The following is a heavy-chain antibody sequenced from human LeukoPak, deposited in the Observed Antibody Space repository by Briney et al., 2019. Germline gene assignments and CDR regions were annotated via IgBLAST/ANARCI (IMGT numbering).Heavy chain of an antibody. CDR2: IHYSGST. CDR1: GGSIRNYY. CDR3: ATRPGWAAADNEYYFDY. D-gene: IGHD6-13*01. V-gene: IGHV4-59*01. Sequence: PSETLSLTCTDAGGSIRNYYCSSIRQPPGKGLEWIAYIHYSGSTHYNPSLKSRVTISLDTSKNQFSLKLSSVTAADTAVYYCATRPGWAAADNEYYFDYWGQGTLVTVSS. J-gene: IGHJ4*02.